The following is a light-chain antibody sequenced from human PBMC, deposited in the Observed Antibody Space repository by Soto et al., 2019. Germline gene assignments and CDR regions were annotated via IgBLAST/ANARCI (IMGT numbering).Light chain of an antibody. V-gene: IGLV2-18*02. Sequence: QSALTQPPSVSGSPGQSVTISCSGTSSDVGTYNRVSWYQQPPGTAPKLMIYAVTHRPSGVPDRFSGSKSGNTASLTISGLQAEDEADYYCSSYTSTRTFVFGTGTKLTVL. J-gene: IGLJ1*01. CDR1: SSDVGTYNR. CDR3: SSYTSTRTFV. CDR2: AVT.